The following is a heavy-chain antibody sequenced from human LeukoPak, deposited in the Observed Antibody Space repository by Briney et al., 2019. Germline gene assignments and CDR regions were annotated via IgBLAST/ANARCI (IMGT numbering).Heavy chain of an antibody. J-gene: IGHJ4*02. D-gene: IGHD3-3*01. Sequence: GGSLRLSCAASGFTFSSYEMNWVRQAPGKGLEWVSYISISGSTIYYADSVKGRFTISRDNAKNSLYVQMNSLRAEDTAVYCCARTPYYDFWSGYSFDYWGQGTLVTVSS. CDR2: ISISGSTI. CDR1: GFTFSSYE. V-gene: IGHV3-48*03. CDR3: ARTPYYDFWSGYSFDY.